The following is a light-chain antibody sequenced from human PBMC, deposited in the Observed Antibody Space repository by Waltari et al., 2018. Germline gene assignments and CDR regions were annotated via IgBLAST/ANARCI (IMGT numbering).Light chain of an antibody. Sequence: CRASQGISNYLAWFQQKPGKVPKRLIYAAYTLQGGVPSRFSGSGSGTEFTLTISSLQPEDFAAYYCLQYNSYPLTFGGGTKVEIK. CDR2: AAY. CDR3: LQYNSYPLT. J-gene: IGKJ4*01. V-gene: IGKV1-17*03. CDR1: QGISNY.